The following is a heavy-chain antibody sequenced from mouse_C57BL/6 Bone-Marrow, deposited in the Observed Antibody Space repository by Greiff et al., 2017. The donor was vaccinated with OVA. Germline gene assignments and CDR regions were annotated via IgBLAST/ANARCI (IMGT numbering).Heavy chain of an antibody. J-gene: IGHJ3*01. D-gene: IGHD2-1*01. V-gene: IGHV1-15*01. CDR3: TRGIDYGTTGAY. CDR2: IDPETGGT. CDR1: GYTFTDYE. Sequence: VKLVESGAELVRPGASVTLSCKASGYTFTDYEMHWVKQTPVHGLEWIGAIDPETGGTAYNQKFKGKAILTADKSSSTAYMELRSLTSEDSAVDYCTRGIDYGTTGAYWGQGTLVTVSA.